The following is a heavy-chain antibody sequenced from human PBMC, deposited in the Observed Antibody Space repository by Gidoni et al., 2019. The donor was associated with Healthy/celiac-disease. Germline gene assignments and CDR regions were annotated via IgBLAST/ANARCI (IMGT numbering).Heavy chain of an antibody. D-gene: IGHD2-15*01. CDR3: ARDLRYCSGGSCFVDAFDI. CDR1: GFTFVIDV. CDR2: ILYDGSNK. Sequence: VQLVECGGRVVEPGRSLRCYCVAVGFTFVIDVMHGVGQAPGKGLEWLAVILYDGSNKYDADSVKGRLTISRDKSKNTLYLQMNSLRAEDTAVYYCARDLRYCSGGSCFVDAFDIWGQGTMVTVSS. J-gene: IGHJ3*02. V-gene: IGHV3-33*01.